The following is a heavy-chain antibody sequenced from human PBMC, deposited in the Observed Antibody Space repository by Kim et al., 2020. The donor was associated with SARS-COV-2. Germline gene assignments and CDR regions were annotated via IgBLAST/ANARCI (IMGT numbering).Heavy chain of an antibody. D-gene: IGHD5-18*01. CDR2: IRGSGGST. J-gene: IGHJ6*01. V-gene: IGHV3-23*01. CDR3: AKLFRVTARVLWYYYYYG. CDR1: GFTFSSYA. Sequence: GGSLRLSCAASGFTFSSYAMSWVRQAPGKGLEWVSAIRGSGGSTYYANSVKGRFTISRDNSKKKLYRQMNSLRAEDAAVYNCAKLFRVTARVLWYYYYYG.